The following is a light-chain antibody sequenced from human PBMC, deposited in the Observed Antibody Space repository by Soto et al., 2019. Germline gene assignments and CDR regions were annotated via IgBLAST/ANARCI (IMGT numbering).Light chain of an antibody. CDR3: QQFSSYPLT. V-gene: IGKV3-20*01. CDR1: QTVRNNY. CDR2: DAS. Sequence: EFVFTHSPGTLSLSPCERATLSCSASQTVRNNYLAWYQQKPGQAHRLLIYDASSRATGIPDRFSGGGSGTDFTLTISRLEPEDFAVYYCQQFSSYPLTFGGGTKVDIK. J-gene: IGKJ4*01.